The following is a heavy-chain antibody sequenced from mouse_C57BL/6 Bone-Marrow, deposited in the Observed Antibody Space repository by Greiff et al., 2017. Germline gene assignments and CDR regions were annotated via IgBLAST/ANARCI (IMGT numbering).Heavy chain of an antibody. Sequence: QVQLQQPGAELVMPGASVKLSCKASGYTFTSYRMHWVKQRPGQGLEWIGEIDPSDSYTNYNQKVKGKSTLTVDKSSSTAYMQLSSLTSEDSAGYYCARRGYYGFAYWGQGTLVTVSA. CDR1: GYTFTSYR. CDR2: IDPSDSYT. CDR3: ARRGYYGFAY. V-gene: IGHV1-69*01. D-gene: IGHD1-1*01. J-gene: IGHJ3*01.